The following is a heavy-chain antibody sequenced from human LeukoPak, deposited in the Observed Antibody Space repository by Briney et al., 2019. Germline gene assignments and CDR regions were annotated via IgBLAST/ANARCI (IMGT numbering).Heavy chain of an antibody. J-gene: IGHJ4*02. CDR2: ISGDGGST. CDR1: GFTFDDYA. V-gene: IGHV3-43*02. D-gene: IGHD3-16*02. Sequence: AGGSLRLSCAASGFTFDDYAIHWVRQAPGKGLEWVSLISGDGGSTYYADSVKGRFTISRDNSKNSLYLQMNSLRTEDAALYYCAKDLYDYVWGSYRYAFDYWGQGTLATVSS. CDR3: AKDLYDYVWGSYRYAFDY.